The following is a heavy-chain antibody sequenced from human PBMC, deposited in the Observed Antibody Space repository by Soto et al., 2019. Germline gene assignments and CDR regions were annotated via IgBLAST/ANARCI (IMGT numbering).Heavy chain of an antibody. Sequence: PGGSLSLSCAASGFTFSIYGMHWVRPAPGKGLEWVAVTSSDGSHKNYADSVKGRFTISRDNSKNTLYLQMDSLRVEDTAVYYCAKKLSGGLDEFPDYWGQGALVTVS. CDR2: TSSDGSHK. CDR1: GFTFSIYG. J-gene: IGHJ4*02. V-gene: IGHV3-30*18. CDR3: AKKLSGGLDEFPDY. D-gene: IGHD6-25*01.